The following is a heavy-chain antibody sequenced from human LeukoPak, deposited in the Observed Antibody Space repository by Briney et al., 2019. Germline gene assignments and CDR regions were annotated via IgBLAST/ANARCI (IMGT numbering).Heavy chain of an antibody. D-gene: IGHD3-9*01. CDR3: AKPFPGHYDILTGYYAPPDY. Sequence: GGSLRLSCAASGFTFSSYWMSWVRQAPGKGLEWVAVIWYDGSNKYYADSVKGRFTISRDNSKNTPYLQMNSLRAEDTAIYYCAKPFPGHYDILTGYYAPPDYWGQGTLVTVSS. CDR1: GFTFSSYW. J-gene: IGHJ4*02. CDR2: IWYDGSNK. V-gene: IGHV3-33*06.